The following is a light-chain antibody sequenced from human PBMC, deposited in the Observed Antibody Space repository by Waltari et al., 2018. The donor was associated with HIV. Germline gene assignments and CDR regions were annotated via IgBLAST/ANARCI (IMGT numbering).Light chain of an antibody. CDR1: SSNIGNNY. J-gene: IGLJ3*02. Sequence: QSVLTQPPSASGTPGQRVTISCSGSSSNIGNNYVYWYHPLPGTAPKLLIYRSNQRPSGFPDRFSGSKSGTSASLAISGLRSEDEADDYCAAWDDSLSGPVFGGGTKLTVL. CDR2: RSN. V-gene: IGLV1-47*01. CDR3: AAWDDSLSGPV.